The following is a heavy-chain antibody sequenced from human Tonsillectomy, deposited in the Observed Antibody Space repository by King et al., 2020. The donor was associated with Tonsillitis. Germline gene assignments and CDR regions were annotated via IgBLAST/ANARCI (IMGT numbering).Heavy chain of an antibody. CDR2: IYYTGSA. V-gene: IGHV4-39*01. J-gene: IGHJ3*02. Sequence: QLQESGPGLVKPSETLSLTCTVSGGSISSSGYYWGWIRQPPGKGLEWIGSIYYTGSAYYNPSLKSRGTISVDTSKNQFSLKLSSVTAADTAVYYCARLLGYYYDSSGYQGQYTFDNW. D-gene: IGHD3-22*01. CDR1: GGSISSSGYY. CDR3: ARLLGYYYDSSGYQGQYTFDN.